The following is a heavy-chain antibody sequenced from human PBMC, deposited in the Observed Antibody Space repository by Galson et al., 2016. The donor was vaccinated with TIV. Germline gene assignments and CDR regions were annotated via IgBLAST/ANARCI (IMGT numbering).Heavy chain of an antibody. CDR3: ARSLAAVYFYGMDV. J-gene: IGHJ6*02. Sequence: SLRLSCAVSGFTFSAYSMNWVRQAPGKGLEWVSYISSSSLSTYYADSVKGRFTISRDNAKNSLSLQMNSLRVEDTAVYFCARSLAAVYFYGMDVWGQGTTVTVSS. CDR1: GFTFSAYS. V-gene: IGHV3-48*01. D-gene: IGHD6-13*01. CDR2: ISSSSLST.